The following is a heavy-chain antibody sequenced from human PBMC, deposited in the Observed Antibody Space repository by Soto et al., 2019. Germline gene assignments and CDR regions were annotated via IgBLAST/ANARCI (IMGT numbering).Heavy chain of an antibody. V-gene: IGHV3-30*18. CDR1: GLTFSDYG. D-gene: IGHD1-1*01. Sequence: LRLSCVVSGLTFSDYGFHWVRQAPGKGLDWVAAISYDGSFVYYADSVRGRFTISRDNSRNTLDLQMNALRHEDTAVYYCAKERGRNRNFAMDVWGQGTSVTVSS. CDR2: ISYDGSFV. J-gene: IGHJ6*02. CDR3: AKERGRNRNFAMDV.